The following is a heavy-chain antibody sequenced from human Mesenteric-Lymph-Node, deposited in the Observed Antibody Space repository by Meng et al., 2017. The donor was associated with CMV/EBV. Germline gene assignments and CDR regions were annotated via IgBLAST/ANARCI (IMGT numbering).Heavy chain of an antibody. J-gene: IGHJ4*02. CDR1: GFTVSSNY. CDR3: VRDLRHLPDC. CDR2: IYSGGST. Sequence: GESLKISCAASGFTVSSNYMSWVRQAPGKGLEWVSVIYSGGSTYYADSVKGRFAISRDNSKNTLYLQMNSLRAEDTAVYYCVRDLRHLPDCWGQGMLVTVSS. V-gene: IGHV3-66*02.